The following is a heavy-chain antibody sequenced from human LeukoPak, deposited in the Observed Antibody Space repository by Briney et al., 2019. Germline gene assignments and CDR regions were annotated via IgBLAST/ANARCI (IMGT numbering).Heavy chain of an antibody. V-gene: IGHV1-2*02. CDR3: ARPSNWIYEVDY. D-gene: IGHD1-7*01. CDR1: GYTFTGYY. Sequence: ASVKVSCKASGYTFTGYYMHWVRQAPGQGLEWMGWINPNSGGTTYAQKFQGRVTMTRDTSISTAYMELSRLRSDDTAVYYCARPSNWIYEVDYWGQGTLVTVSS. CDR2: INPNSGGT. J-gene: IGHJ4*02.